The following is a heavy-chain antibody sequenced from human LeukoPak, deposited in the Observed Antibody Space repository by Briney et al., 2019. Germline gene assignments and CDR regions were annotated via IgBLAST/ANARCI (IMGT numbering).Heavy chain of an antibody. CDR3: SRGVVTNYYYYYMDV. V-gene: IGHV3-49*03. J-gene: IGHJ6*03. CDR2: IRINAYGGTT. CDR1: GFTFGDYA. D-gene: IGHD4-11*01. Sequence: GGSLKLSCTTSGFTFGDYAMSWFRQAPGKGLEWVGFIRINAYGGTTEYAASVKGRFTISRDDSKSIAYLQMNSLKTEDTAVYYCSRGVVTNYYYYYMDVWGKGTTVTVS.